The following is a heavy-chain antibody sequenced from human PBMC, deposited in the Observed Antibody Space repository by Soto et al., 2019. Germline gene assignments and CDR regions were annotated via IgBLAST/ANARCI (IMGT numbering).Heavy chain of an antibody. CDR2: IIPIFGTA. CDR1: GGTFSSYA. Sequence: ASVKVSCKASGGTFSSYAISWVRQAPGQGLEWMGGIIPIFGTANYAQKFQGRVTITADESTSTAYLELSSLRSEDTAVYYCARDECVYVGCPPRGPYLLDYGMDVWGQGTTVTVSS. J-gene: IGHJ6*02. D-gene: IGHD1-26*01. CDR3: ARDECVYVGCPPRGPYLLDYGMDV. V-gene: IGHV1-69*13.